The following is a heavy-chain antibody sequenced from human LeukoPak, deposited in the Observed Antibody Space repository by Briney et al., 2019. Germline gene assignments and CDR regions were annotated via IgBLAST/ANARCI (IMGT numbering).Heavy chain of an antibody. CDR1: GGPITTTNY. CDR2: VHLSGAS. D-gene: IGHD1-26*01. V-gene: IGHV4-4*02. CDR3: TRESGAFSPFGF. Sequence: PSGTLSLTCGVSGGPITTTNYWSWVRQPPGKGLEWIGEVHLSGASNYNPSLKSRVNMSIDKSKNQLSLELTSVTAADTAIYYCTRESGAFSPFGFWGQGTLVTVSS. J-gene: IGHJ4*02.